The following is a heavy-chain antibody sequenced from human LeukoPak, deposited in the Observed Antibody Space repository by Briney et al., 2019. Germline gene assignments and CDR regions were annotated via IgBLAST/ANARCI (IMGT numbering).Heavy chain of an antibody. Sequence: VASVKVSCKASGYAFTGYYMHWVRQAPGQGLEWMGWINPNSGGTNYAQKFQGRVTMTRDTSISTAYMELGRLRSDDTAVYYCARGSITMGNWFDPWGQGTLVTVSS. CDR3: ARGSITMGNWFDP. J-gene: IGHJ5*02. D-gene: IGHD1-26*01. V-gene: IGHV1-2*02. CDR2: INPNSGGT. CDR1: GYAFTGYY.